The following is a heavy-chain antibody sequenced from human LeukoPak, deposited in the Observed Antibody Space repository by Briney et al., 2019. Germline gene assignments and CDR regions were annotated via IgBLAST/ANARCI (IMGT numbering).Heavy chain of an antibody. Sequence: PGGSLRLSCAASGFTFSNAWMSWVRQAPGKGLEWVGRIKSKTDGATTDYAAPVKGRFTISRDDSKNTLYLQMNSLKTEDTAVYYCTTEGNGYPLDVWGKGTTVTVSS. CDR1: GFTFSNAW. CDR3: TTEGNGYPLDV. J-gene: IGHJ6*04. D-gene: IGHD5-18*01. V-gene: IGHV3-15*01. CDR2: IKSKTDGATT.